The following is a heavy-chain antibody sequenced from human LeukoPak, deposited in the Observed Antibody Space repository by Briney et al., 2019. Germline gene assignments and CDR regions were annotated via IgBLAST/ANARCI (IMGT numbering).Heavy chain of an antibody. CDR3: AKGSGSGWYGWFAP. CDR1: GFTFSSYA. J-gene: IGHJ5*02. V-gene: IGHV3-23*01. Sequence: GGSLRLSCAASGFTFSSYAMTWVRQAPGKGLEWVSSIDASGGSTYYADSVKGRFSISRDNSKNTFFLQMNTLRAADTAAYYCAKGSGSGWYGWFAPWGQGTLVTVSS. D-gene: IGHD6-19*01. CDR2: IDASGGST.